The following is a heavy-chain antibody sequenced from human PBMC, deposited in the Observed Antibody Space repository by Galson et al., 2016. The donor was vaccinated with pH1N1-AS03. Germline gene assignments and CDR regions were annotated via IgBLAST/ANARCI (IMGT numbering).Heavy chain of an antibody. CDR3: AKADCSSSSCYRCNY. J-gene: IGHJ4*02. Sequence: SLRLSCAASGFTFSNYAMNWVRQAPGKGLEWVSIISGSGDSTKYADSVKGRLTISRDNSKNTLYLQMNSLRAEETAVYYCAKADCSSSSCYRCNYWGQGTLVTVSS. CDR2: ISGSGDST. CDR1: GFTFSNYA. V-gene: IGHV3-23*01. D-gene: IGHD2-2*01.